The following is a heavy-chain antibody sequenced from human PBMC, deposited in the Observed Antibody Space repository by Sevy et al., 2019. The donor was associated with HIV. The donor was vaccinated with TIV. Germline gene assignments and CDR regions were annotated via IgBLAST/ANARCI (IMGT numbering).Heavy chain of an antibody. D-gene: IGHD1-26*01. CDR3: ARGVGATDAMTDY. J-gene: IGHJ4*02. V-gene: IGHV4-38-2*02. CDR1: GYSISSGYY. Sequence: SETLSPTCTVSGYSISSGYYWGWIRQPPGKGLEWIGSIYHSGSTYYNPSLKSRVTISVDTSKNQFSLKLSSVTAADTAVYYCARGVGATDAMTDYWGQGTLVTVSS. CDR2: IYHSGST.